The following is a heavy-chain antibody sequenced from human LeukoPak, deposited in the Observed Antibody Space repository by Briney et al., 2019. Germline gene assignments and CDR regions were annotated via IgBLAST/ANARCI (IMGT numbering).Heavy chain of an antibody. CDR1: GYTFTDNY. Sequence: ASVKISCKASGYTFTDNYIQWVRQAPEKGLEWVGRVDPEDGQTFFPEKFRGRVTIMADTSTDTTYLELRSLRSDDTAVYYCATGDYQLLPFESWGQGTLVTVSS. V-gene: IGHV1-69-2*01. CDR2: VDPEDGQT. J-gene: IGHJ4*02. CDR3: ATGDYQLLPFES. D-gene: IGHD2-15*01.